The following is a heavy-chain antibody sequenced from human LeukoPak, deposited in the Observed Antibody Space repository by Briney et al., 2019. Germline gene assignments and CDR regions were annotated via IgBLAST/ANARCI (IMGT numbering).Heavy chain of an antibody. CDR2: ISGSGGST. D-gene: IGHD2-15*01. Sequence: GGSLTLSCAASGFTFSSYAMSWVRQAPGKGLEWVASISGSGGSTYYPDTVKGRFTISRDNSKNTLYLQMNSLRAEDTAVYYCAKISVEGRGLRFDYWGQGTLVTVSS. CDR1: GFTFSSYA. J-gene: IGHJ4*02. V-gene: IGHV3-23*01. CDR3: AKISVEGRGLRFDY.